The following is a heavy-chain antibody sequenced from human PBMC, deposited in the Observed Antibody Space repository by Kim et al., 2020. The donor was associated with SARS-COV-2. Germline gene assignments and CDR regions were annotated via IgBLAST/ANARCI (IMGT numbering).Heavy chain of an antibody. CDR2: INSDGSST. CDR1: GFTFSSYW. J-gene: IGHJ6*02. Sequence: GGSLRLSCAASGFTFSSYWMHWVRQAPGKGLVWVSRINSDGSSTSYADSVKGRFTISRDNAKNTLYLQMNSLRAEDTAVYYCARGDSGYDYYYYYYYGMDVWGQGTTVTVSS. CDR3: ARGDSGYDYYYYYYYGMDV. V-gene: IGHV3-74*01. D-gene: IGHD5-12*01.